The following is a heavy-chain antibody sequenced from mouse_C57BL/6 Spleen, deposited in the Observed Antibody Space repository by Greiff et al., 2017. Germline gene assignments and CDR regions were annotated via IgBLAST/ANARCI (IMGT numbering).Heavy chain of an antibody. J-gene: IGHJ4*01. CDR2: ISYDGSN. CDR1: GYSITSGYY. Sequence: DVKLQESGPGLVKPSQSLSLTCSVTGYSITSGYYWNWIRQFPGNKLEWMGYISYDGSNNYNPSLKNRISITRDTSKNQFFLKLNSVTTEDTATYYCARAWNYGSSCGYAMDYWGQGTSVTVSS. CDR3: ARAWNYGSSCGYAMDY. V-gene: IGHV3-6*01. D-gene: IGHD1-1*01.